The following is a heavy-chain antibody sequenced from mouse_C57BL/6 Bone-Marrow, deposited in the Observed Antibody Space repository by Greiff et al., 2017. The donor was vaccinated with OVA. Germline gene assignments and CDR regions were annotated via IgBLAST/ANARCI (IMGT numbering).Heavy chain of an antibody. CDR2: IYPGDGDT. Sequence: VQLQQSGAELVKPGASVKISCKTSGYAFSSYWMNWVKQRPGKGLAWIGQIYPGDGDTNYNGKFKGKATLTADKSSSTAYMQLSSLTSEDSAVYFCARSGYYGSSHWYFDVWGTGTTVTVSS. V-gene: IGHV1-80*01. CDR1: GYAFSSYW. J-gene: IGHJ1*03. D-gene: IGHD1-1*01. CDR3: ARSGYYGSSHWYFDV.